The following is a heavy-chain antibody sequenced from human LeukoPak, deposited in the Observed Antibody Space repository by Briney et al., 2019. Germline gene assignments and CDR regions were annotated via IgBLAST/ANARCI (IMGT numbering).Heavy chain of an antibody. D-gene: IGHD5-18*01. CDR3: AKGLAGVDTADY. J-gene: IGHJ4*02. V-gene: IGHV3-23*01. CDR1: GFTFSSYA. Sequence: GGSLRLSCAASGFTFSSYAMSWVRQAPGKGLEWVSAISGSGGSTYYADSVKGRFTISRDDSKNTLYLQMNSLRAEDTAVYYCAKGLAGVDTADYWGQGTLVTVSS. CDR2: ISGSGGST.